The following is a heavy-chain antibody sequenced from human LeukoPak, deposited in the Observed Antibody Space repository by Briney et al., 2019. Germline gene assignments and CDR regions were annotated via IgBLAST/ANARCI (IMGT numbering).Heavy chain of an antibody. CDR1: GATVSSNC. CDR2: IYAGGST. J-gene: IGHJ4*02. CDR3: ARDFAGY. Sequence: PGGSLRLSCVVSGATVSSNCMSWVRQAPGKGLEWVSVIYAGGSTFYADSVKGRFTISRDSSKNTMYLQMNSLRAEDTAVYYCARDFAGYWGQGTLVTVSS. V-gene: IGHV3-53*01. D-gene: IGHD2-21*01.